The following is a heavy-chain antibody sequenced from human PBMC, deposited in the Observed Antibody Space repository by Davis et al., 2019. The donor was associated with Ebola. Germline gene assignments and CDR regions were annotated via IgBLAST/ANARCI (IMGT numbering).Heavy chain of an antibody. CDR2: INPNSGGT. J-gene: IGHJ4*02. Sequence: ASVKVSCKASGYTFTGYYMHWVRQAPGQGLEWMGWINPNSGGTNYAQKFQGWVTMTRDTSISTAYMELSRLRSEDTAVYYCARLGYYYGSGSSMGSFDYWGQGTLVTVSS. CDR3: ARLGYYYGSGSSMGSFDY. CDR1: GYTFTGYY. V-gene: IGHV1-2*04. D-gene: IGHD3-10*01.